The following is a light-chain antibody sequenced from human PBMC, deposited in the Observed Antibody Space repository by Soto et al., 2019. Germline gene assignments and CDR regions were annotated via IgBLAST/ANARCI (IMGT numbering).Light chain of an antibody. V-gene: IGKV3-20*01. J-gene: IGKJ2*01. Sequence: EIVLTQSPGTLSLSPGERATLSCRASQGVNSNSLAWYQQKPGQAPRLLMYAAANRATGIPDRFSGSGSGTAFTLTISRLEPEDFSVYYCQLYGRSPMYTFGQGTRLEIK. CDR3: QLYGRSPMYT. CDR2: AAA. CDR1: QGVNSNS.